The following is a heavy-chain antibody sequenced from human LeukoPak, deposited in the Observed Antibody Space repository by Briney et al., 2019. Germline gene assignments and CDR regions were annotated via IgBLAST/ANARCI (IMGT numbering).Heavy chain of an antibody. CDR2: IIPIFGTA. D-gene: IGHD3-3*01. CDR1: GGTFSSYA. J-gene: IGHJ6*02. CDR3: ARDLGDFGVVLYGMDV. V-gene: IGHV1-69*13. Sequence: SVKVSCKASGGTFSSYAISWVGQAPGQGLEWMGGIIPIFGTANYAQKFQGRVTITANESTSTAYMELSSLRSEDTAVYYCARDLGDFGVVLYGMDVWGQGTTVTVSS.